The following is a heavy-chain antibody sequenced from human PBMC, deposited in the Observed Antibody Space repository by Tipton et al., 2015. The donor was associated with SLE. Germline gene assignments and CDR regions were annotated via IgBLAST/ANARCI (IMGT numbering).Heavy chain of an antibody. CDR1: GGSISSGSYY. CDR2: IYHSGST. V-gene: IGHV4-61*10. D-gene: IGHD6-13*01. J-gene: IGHJ6*02. CDR3: AREERIAAAGRLCYYYAMDV. Sequence: TLSLTCTVSGGSISSGSYYWSWIRQPAGKGLEWIGEIYHSGSTNYNPSLKSRATISVDKSKNQFSLKLSSVTAADTAVYYCAREERIAAAGRLCYYYAMDVWGQGTTVTVSS.